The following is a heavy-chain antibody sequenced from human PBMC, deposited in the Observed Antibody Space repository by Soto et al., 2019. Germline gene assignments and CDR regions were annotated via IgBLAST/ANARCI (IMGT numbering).Heavy chain of an antibody. Sequence: QVQLVRSGAEVNKPGSSVKVSCKASGGVFRNYAINWVRQAPGQGLEWMGGIIPVFGTADYPQKFQGRVTITADESTTTAYRELPCLKAGDTAVYFCARDRWGSYSFDSWGQGTLVTVAS. CDR3: ARDRWGSYSFDS. V-gene: IGHV1-69*01. CDR2: IIPVFGTA. D-gene: IGHD1-26*01. CDR1: GGVFRNYA. J-gene: IGHJ5*01.